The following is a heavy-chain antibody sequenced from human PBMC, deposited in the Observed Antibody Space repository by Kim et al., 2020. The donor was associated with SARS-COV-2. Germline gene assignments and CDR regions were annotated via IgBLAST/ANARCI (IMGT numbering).Heavy chain of an antibody. D-gene: IGHD1-26*01. Sequence: GGSLRLSCAASGFTFSSYWMHWVRQAPGKGLVWVSRINSDGITTSYADSVKGRFTISRDNAKSTLYLQMNSLRAEDTAVYYCASRRYTGTYYYFDYWGQGTLVTVSP. CDR1: GFTFSSYW. CDR2: INSDGITT. CDR3: ASRRYTGTYYYFDY. V-gene: IGHV3-74*01. J-gene: IGHJ4*02.